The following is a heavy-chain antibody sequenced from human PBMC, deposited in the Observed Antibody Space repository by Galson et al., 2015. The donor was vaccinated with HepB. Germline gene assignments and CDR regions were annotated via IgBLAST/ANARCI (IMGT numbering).Heavy chain of an antibody. CDR3: ARETGDY. CDR2: ISYDGSNK. CDR1: GFTFNYYA. V-gene: IGHV3-30-3*01. Sequence: SLRLSCAASGFTFNYYAMHWVRQAPGKGLEWVAVISYDGSNKHYTDSVKGRFTISRDNSKNTLYLQMNSLRAEDTAVYHCARETGDYWGQGTLVTVSS. J-gene: IGHJ4*02. D-gene: IGHD3-9*01.